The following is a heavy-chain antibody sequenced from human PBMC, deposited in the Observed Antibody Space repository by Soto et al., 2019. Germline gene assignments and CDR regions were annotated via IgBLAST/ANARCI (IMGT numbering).Heavy chain of an antibody. CDR2: NYDSGST. D-gene: IGHD2-15*01. CDR1: GGSISSGGYY. Sequence: QVQLQESGPGLVKPSQTLSLTCTVSGGSISSGGYYWSRIRQHPGKGLEWIGYNYDSGSTYYNPSLMSRVTLAVDTSKTPFSLQQSSVTAADTAVYYCERDPVPVVAAHIPGFDPRGQGTLVTVSS. V-gene: IGHV4-31*03. J-gene: IGHJ5*02. CDR3: ERDPVPVVAAHIPGFDP.